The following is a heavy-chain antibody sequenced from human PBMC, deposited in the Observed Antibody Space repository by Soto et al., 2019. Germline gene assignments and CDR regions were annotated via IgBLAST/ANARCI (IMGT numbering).Heavy chain of an antibody. D-gene: IGHD3-16*01. CDR2: ISSSGSSI. CDR1: GFTISSYA. CDR3: ARTERDYEPYAFDI. J-gene: IGHJ3*02. V-gene: IGHV3-48*04. Sequence: PGGSLRLSWAASGFTISSYAMSWVRQAPGKGLEWVSYISSSGSSIYYADSVKGRFTISRDNAKNSLYLQMNSLRAEDTAVYYCARTERDYEPYAFDIWGQGTMVTVSS.